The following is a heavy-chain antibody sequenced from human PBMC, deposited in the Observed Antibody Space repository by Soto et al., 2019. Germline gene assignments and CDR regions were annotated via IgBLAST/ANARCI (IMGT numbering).Heavy chain of an antibody. CDR2: IYYSGST. Sequence: SETLSLTCTVSGGSISSSSYYWGWIRQPPGKGLEWIGSIYYSGSTYYNPSLKSRVTISVDTSKNQFSLKLSSVTAADTAVYYCARGMTTVTTLDYWGQGTLVTVSS. V-gene: IGHV4-39*07. D-gene: IGHD4-4*01. CDR3: ARGMTTVTTLDY. CDR1: GGSISSSSYY. J-gene: IGHJ4*02.